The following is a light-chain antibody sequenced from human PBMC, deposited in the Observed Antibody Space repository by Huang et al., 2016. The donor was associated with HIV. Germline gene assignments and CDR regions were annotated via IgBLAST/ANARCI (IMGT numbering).Light chain of an antibody. CDR2: GAS. Sequence: EIVMTQSPATLSVSPGERATLSCRASQSVSRNLAWYQQKPGQAHRHLIYGASTRATGIPGRFSGSGSGTEFTLTISSLQSEDFAVYYCQQYNNWPRTFGQGTKVEIK. V-gene: IGKV3-15*01. CDR1: QSVSRN. CDR3: QQYNNWPRT. J-gene: IGKJ1*01.